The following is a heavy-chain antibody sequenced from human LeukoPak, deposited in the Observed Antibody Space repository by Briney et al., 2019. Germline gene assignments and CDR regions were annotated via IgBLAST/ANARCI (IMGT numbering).Heavy chain of an antibody. J-gene: IGHJ4*02. CDR3: ARKLTYYYDSSGTNLDY. V-gene: IGHV1-18*01. CDR1: GYTFTSYG. Sequence: ASVKVSCKASGYTFTSYGTSWVRQAPGQGLEWMGWISAYNGNTNYAQKLQGRVTMTTDTSTSTAYMELRSLRSDDTAVYYCARKLTYYYDSSGTNLDYWGQGTLVTVSS. D-gene: IGHD3-22*01. CDR2: ISAYNGNT.